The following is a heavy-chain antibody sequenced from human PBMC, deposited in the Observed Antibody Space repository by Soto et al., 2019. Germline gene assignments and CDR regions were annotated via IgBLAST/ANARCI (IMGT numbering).Heavy chain of an antibody. D-gene: IGHD2-21*01. CDR1: GAALNSGNYY. CDR3: ARLRIATNNYKWFDP. V-gene: IGHV4-31*03. CDR2: IYVTGAV. Sequence: SETLSLTCSVSGAALNSGNYYWSWIRQVPGKGLEWIGHIYVTGAVDYNPSLRDRITISQDTSERQFSLNLRLVTAADTAVYYCARLRIATNNYKWFDPWRQGTLATVSS. J-gene: IGHJ5*02.